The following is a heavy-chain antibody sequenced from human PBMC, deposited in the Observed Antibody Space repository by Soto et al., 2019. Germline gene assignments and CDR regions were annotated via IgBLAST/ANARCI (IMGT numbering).Heavy chain of an antibody. J-gene: IGHJ4*02. V-gene: IGHV4-59*08. CDR1: GGSISSYY. D-gene: IGHD6-13*01. Sequence: SETLSLTCTVSGGSISSYYWSWIRQPPGKGLEWIGYIYYSGSTNYNPSLKSRVTISVDTSKNQFSLKLSSVTAADTAVYYCARHGSGSSFDYWGQGTLVTVSS. CDR2: IYYSGST. CDR3: ARHGSGSSFDY.